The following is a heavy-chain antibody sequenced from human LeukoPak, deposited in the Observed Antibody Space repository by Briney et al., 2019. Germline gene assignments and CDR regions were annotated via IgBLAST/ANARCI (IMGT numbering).Heavy chain of an antibody. CDR2: IYYSGST. CDR3: ARTSRGQWLGGGYFDY. D-gene: IGHD6-19*01. Sequence: SETLSLTCTVSGGSISSSSYYWGWIRQPPGKGLEWIGSIYYSGSTYYNPSLKSRVTISVDTSKNQFSLKLSSVTAADTAVYYCARTSRGQWLGGGYFDYWGQGTLVTVSS. CDR1: GGSISSSSYY. V-gene: IGHV4-39*07. J-gene: IGHJ4*02.